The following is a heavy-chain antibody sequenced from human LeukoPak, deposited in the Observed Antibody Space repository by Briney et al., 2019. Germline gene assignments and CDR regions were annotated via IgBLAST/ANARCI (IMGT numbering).Heavy chain of an antibody. J-gene: IGHJ3*02. Sequence: ASVKVSCKASGYTFTGYYMHWVRQAPGQGLEWMGWINPNSGGTNYAQKLQGRVTMTTDTTTSTAYMELRSLRSDDTAVYYCARDSSGRNAFDIWGQGTMVTVSS. CDR2: INPNSGGT. CDR3: ARDSSGRNAFDI. CDR1: GYTFTGYY. V-gene: IGHV1-2*02. D-gene: IGHD3-22*01.